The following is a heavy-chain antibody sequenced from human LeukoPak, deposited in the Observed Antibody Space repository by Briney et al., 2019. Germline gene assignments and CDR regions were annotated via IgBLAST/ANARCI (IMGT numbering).Heavy chain of an antibody. D-gene: IGHD2-2*02. V-gene: IGHV3-23*01. CDR1: GFTFSSYA. Sequence: GGSLRLSCAASGFTFSSYAMNWVRQAPGKGLEWVSAISGSGVSTYYADSVKGRFTISRDNSKNTLYLQMNSLRAEDTAVYYCAKEHIRKIIVVVPAAIPCLDYWGQGTLVTVSS. J-gene: IGHJ4*02. CDR3: AKEHIRKIIVVVPAAIPCLDY. CDR2: ISGSGVST.